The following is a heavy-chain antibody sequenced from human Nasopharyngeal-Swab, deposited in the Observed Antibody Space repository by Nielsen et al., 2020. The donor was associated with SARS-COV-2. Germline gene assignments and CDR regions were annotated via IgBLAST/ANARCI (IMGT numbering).Heavy chain of an antibody. CDR3: ARGRVQLWFDPILFDAFDI. D-gene: IGHD5-18*01. CDR2: IYYSGST. Sequence: WIRRPQGKGLEGIGYIYYSGSTYYNPSLKSRVTISVDTSKNQFSLKLSSVTAADTAVYYCARGRVQLWFDPILFDAFDIWDQGTMVTVSS. J-gene: IGHJ3*02. V-gene: IGHV4-31*02.